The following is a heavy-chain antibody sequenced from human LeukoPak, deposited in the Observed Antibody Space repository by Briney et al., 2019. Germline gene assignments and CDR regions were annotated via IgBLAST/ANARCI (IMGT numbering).Heavy chain of an antibody. CDR3: ARDAGYDFWTGYYDF. J-gene: IGHJ4*02. V-gene: IGHV3-7*05. CDR1: GFTFRSYW. D-gene: IGHD3-3*01. CDR2: IKQDGSEK. Sequence: PGGSLRLSCVASGFTFRSYWMSWVRQAPGKGLEWVATIKQDGSEKYYVDSVKDRFTTSRDIAQNSLYLQMNSLRAEDTAVYFCARDAGYDFWTGYYDFWGQGTLVTVSS.